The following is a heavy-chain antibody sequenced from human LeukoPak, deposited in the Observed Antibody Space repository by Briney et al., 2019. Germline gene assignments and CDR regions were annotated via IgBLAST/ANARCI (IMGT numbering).Heavy chain of an antibody. J-gene: IGHJ4*02. D-gene: IGHD3-16*01. Sequence: GGSLRLSCAASGFSFSTYGMHWVRQAPGKGLEWVALIWNAGTNTYYADSVKGRFTISRDNPKNTLYLQMNSLRAEDTAVYYCAGDTPPGGGYYFDYWGQGTLVIVSS. V-gene: IGHV3-33*01. CDR2: IWNAGTNT. CDR3: AGDTPPGGGYYFDY. CDR1: GFSFSTYG.